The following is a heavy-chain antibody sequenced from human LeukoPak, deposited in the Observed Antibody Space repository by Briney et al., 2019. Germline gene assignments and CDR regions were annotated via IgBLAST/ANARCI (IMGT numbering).Heavy chain of an antibody. D-gene: IGHD4/OR15-4a*01. Sequence: GGSLRLSCSASGFSFSDSYMSWFRLSAEKGLEWIAYITSSGTTTEYAGSVKGRFTISRVNAKNSLYLQMNSLRPEDTAVYYCARDPDYGDPYWGQGTLVTVSS. CDR3: ARDPDYGDPY. V-gene: IGHV3-11*01. CDR2: ITSSGTTT. CDR1: GFSFSDSY. J-gene: IGHJ4*02.